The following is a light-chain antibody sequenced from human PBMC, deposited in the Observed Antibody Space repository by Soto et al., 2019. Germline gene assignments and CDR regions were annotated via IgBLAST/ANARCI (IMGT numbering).Light chain of an antibody. Sequence: DSQLTQSPSSLSASVGDRVTITCRVRQGISSYLNWYQQEPGKAPKVLIYAASSLQSGIPSRFSGSGSGTDFTLTISSLQPEDFATYYCQQSYSIPWTFGQGTKVDIK. J-gene: IGKJ1*01. CDR1: QGISSY. CDR3: QQSYSIPWT. CDR2: AAS. V-gene: IGKV1-39*01.